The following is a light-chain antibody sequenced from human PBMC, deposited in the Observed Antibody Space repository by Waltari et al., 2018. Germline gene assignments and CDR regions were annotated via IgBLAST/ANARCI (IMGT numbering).Light chain of an antibody. Sequence: DIVMTQSPDSLAVSLGERATINCKYSQSVLSSSNNKNYLAWYQQKPGQPPKLLIYWASTREAGVPDRFSGSGSGTDFTLTISSLRAEDVAVYYCQQYYSTPYTFGQGTKLEIK. J-gene: IGKJ2*01. V-gene: IGKV4-1*01. CDR1: QSVLSSSNNKNY. CDR3: QQYYSTPYT. CDR2: WAS.